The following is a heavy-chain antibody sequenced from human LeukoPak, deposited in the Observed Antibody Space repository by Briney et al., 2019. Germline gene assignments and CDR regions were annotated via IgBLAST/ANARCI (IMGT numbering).Heavy chain of an antibody. J-gene: IGHJ4*02. CDR2: IRGSGGST. Sequence: PGGSLRLSCAASGFTFSSYAMSWVRQAPGKGLEWVSAIRGSGGSTYYADSVKGRFTISRDNSKNTLYLQMNSLRAEDTAVYYCAKDLRAIQYGSGSYYRPPFDYWGQGTLVTVSS. V-gene: IGHV3-23*01. D-gene: IGHD3-10*01. CDR3: AKDLRAIQYGSGSYYRPPFDY. CDR1: GFTFSSYA.